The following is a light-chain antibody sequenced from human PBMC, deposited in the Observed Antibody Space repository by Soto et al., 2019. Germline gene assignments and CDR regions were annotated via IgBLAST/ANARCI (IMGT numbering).Light chain of an antibody. CDR3: QQANSSPLT. CDR1: QGISSW. V-gene: IGKV1-12*01. Sequence: DIQMTQSPSSVSASVGDRVTITCRASQGISSWLAWYQQKPGKAPKLLIYAASSVQSGVQSRFSGRASGTDSTITISSLQPEDFASYYCQQANSSPLTFGGGTKVEIK. CDR2: AAS. J-gene: IGKJ4*01.